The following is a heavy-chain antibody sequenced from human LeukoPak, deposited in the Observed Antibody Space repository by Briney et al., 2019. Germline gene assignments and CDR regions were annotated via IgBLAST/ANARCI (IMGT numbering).Heavy chain of an antibody. D-gene: IGHD6-13*01. Sequence: ASVKVSCKASGYTFTGYYMHWVRQAPGQGVEWMGRINPNSGGTKYAQKFQGRVTTTRDTSISTAYMDLSRLRSDDTAVYYCARDWYRPRTYYYGMDVWGQGTTVTVSS. CDR3: ARDWYRPRTYYYGMDV. CDR1: GYTFTGYY. V-gene: IGHV1-2*06. CDR2: INPNSGGT. J-gene: IGHJ6*02.